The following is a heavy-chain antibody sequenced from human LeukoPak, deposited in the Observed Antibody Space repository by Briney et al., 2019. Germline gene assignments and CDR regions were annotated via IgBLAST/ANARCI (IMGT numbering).Heavy chain of an antibody. CDR3: TRRPYCSGGSCYGTGAWFDP. J-gene: IGHJ5*02. D-gene: IGHD2-15*01. CDR1: GYSISSGYY. V-gene: IGHV4-38-2*02. Sequence: SETLSLTCTVSGYSISSGYYWGWIRQPPGKGLEWIGSIYHSGSTYYNPSLKSRITISVDTSKNQFSLKLSSVTAADTAVYYCTRRPYCSGGSCYGTGAWFDPWGQGILVTVSS. CDR2: IYHSGST.